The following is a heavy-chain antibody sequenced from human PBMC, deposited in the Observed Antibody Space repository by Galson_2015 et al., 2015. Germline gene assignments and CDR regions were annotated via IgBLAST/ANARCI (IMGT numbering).Heavy chain of an antibody. J-gene: IGHJ5*02. V-gene: IGHV3-33*01. CDR3: ARDGGKWLLVNWFDP. Sequence: SLRLSCAASGFTFSSYGMHWVRQAPGKGLEWVAVIWYDGSNKYYADSVKGRFTISRDNSKNTLYLQMYSLRAEDTAVYYCARDGGKWLLVNWFDPWGQGTLVTVSS. D-gene: IGHD3-22*01. CDR2: IWYDGSNK. CDR1: GFTFSSYG.